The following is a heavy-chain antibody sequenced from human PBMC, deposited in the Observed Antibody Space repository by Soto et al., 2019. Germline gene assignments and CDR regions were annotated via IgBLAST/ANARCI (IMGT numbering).Heavy chain of an antibody. Sequence: SETLSLTCTVSGGYISNYYWSWIRQHPGKGLEWIAYIYYSGSTNYNPSLKSRVTISVDTSKNQFSLKLSSVTAADTAVYYCARGGWRLIDYWGQGTLVTVSS. V-gene: IGHV4-59*08. J-gene: IGHJ4*02. CDR1: GGYISNYY. CDR3: ARGGWRLIDY. D-gene: IGHD2-21*02. CDR2: IYYSGST.